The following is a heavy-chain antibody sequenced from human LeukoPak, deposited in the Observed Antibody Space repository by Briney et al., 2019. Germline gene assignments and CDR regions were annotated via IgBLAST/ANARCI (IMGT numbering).Heavy chain of an antibody. Sequence: GGSLRLSCAASGFTFSSNWMHWVRQAPGKGLVWVSRIISNENSATYADSVKGRFTISRDNAKNTLYLQMSSLRAEDTAVYYCVRGGIASAFDIWGQGTMVTVSS. J-gene: IGHJ3*02. CDR1: GFTFSSNW. D-gene: IGHD6-13*01. CDR2: IISNENSA. V-gene: IGHV3-74*01. CDR3: VRGGIASAFDI.